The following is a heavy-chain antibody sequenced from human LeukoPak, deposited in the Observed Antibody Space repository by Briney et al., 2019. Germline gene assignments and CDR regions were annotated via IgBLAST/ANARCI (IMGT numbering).Heavy chain of an antibody. J-gene: IGHJ5*02. Sequence: GGSLRLSCAASGFTFTNYWMIWVRQARGRALVGVANINEDGSKKYYVGSLEGRFTNPRDHAKNSVFVKMKSLRADDTAMYYCASSSYSCSSSWGQGTLVTVS. V-gene: IGHV3-7*01. CDR1: GFTFTNYW. CDR3: ASSSYSCSSS. D-gene: IGHD3-10*01. CDR2: INEDGSKK.